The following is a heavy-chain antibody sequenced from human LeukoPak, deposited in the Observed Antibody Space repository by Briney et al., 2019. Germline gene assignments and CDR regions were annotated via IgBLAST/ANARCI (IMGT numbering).Heavy chain of an antibody. V-gene: IGHV1-18*01. J-gene: IGHJ5*02. CDR3: ARVPIGSGSSPFDP. D-gene: IGHD1-26*01. Sequence: ASVKVSCKASGYTFTSYGISWVRQAPGQGLEWMGWISAYNGNTNYAQKLQGRVTMTTDTSTSTAYMELSSLRSEDTAVYYCARVPIGSGSSPFDPWGQGTLVTVSS. CDR2: ISAYNGNT. CDR1: GYTFTSYG.